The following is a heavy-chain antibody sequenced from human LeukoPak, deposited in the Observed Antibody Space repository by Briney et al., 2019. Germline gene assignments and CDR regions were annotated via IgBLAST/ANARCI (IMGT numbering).Heavy chain of an antibody. V-gene: IGHV3-23*01. Sequence: GGSLRLSCAASGFTFRSYAMSWVRQAPGKGLEWVSAISGSGGSSYYADSVKGRFTISRDNSKNTLYLQMNSLRAEDTAVYYCAKGLRGSYLIYWGQGTLVTVSS. CDR1: GFTFRSYA. D-gene: IGHD1-26*01. CDR3: AKGLRGSYLIY. CDR2: ISGSGGSS. J-gene: IGHJ4*02.